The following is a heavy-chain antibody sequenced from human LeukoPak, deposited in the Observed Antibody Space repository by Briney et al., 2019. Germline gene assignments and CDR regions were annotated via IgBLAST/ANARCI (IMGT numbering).Heavy chain of an antibody. J-gene: IGHJ4*02. CDR3: ARGEYSSSSAITPDY. Sequence: SETLSLTCTVSGGSISSSGYYWGWIRQPPGKGLEWIGSIYYSGSTYYNPSLKSRVTISVDTSKNQFSLKLSSVTAADTAVYYCARGEYSSSSAITPDYWGQGALVTVSS. V-gene: IGHV4-39*07. CDR2: IYYSGST. CDR1: GGSISSSGYY. D-gene: IGHD6-6*01.